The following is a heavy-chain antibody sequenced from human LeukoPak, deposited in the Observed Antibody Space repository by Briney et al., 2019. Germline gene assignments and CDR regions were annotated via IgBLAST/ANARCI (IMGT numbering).Heavy chain of an antibody. CDR2: INHSGST. Sequence: SETLSLTCAVYGGSFSGYYWSWIRQPPGKGLEWIGEINHSGSTNYNPSLKSRVTIKLSSVTAADTAVYYCARGGALRDFWSGYRYNWFDPWGQGTLVTVSS. CDR3: ARGGALRDFWSGYRYNWFDP. D-gene: IGHD3-3*01. V-gene: IGHV4-34*01. CDR1: GGSFSGYY. J-gene: IGHJ5*02.